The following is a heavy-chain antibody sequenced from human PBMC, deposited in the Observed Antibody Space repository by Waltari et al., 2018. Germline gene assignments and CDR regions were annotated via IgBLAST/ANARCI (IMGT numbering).Heavy chain of an antibody. D-gene: IGHD3-3*01. Sequence: QVQLVQSGAEVKKPAVSVKVSGKASGYTCTRYDMHCVRRALGQRREWMGWINAGNGNTKYSQEFQGRVTITRDTSASTAYMELSSLRAEDMAVYYCARGVTIFGVVIFFFAYWGQGTLVTVSS. V-gene: IGHV1-3*03. J-gene: IGHJ4*02. CDR1: GYTCTRYD. CDR3: ARGVTIFGVVIFFFAY. CDR2: INAGNGNT.